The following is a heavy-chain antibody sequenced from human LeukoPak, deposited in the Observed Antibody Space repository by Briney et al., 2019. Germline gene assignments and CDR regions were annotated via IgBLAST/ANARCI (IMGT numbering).Heavy chain of an antibody. J-gene: IGHJ6*02. Sequence: SETLSLTCTVSGGSISSYYWSWIRQPPGKGLEWIGYIYYSGSTNYNPSLKSRVTISVDTSKNQFSLKLSSVTAADTAVYYCARVRYYYYGMDVWGQGTTVTVSS. V-gene: IGHV4-59*01. D-gene: IGHD3-10*01. CDR2: IYYSGST. CDR1: GGSISSYY. CDR3: ARVRYYYYGMDV.